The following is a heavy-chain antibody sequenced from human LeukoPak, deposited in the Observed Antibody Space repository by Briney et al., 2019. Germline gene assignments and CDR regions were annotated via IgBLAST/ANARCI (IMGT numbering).Heavy chain of an antibody. CDR1: GGSISSGGYY. CDR2: IYHSGST. Sequence: SQTLSLTCTVSGGSISSGGYYWSWTRQPPGKGLEWIGYIYHSGSTYYNPSLKSRVTISVDRSKNQFSLKLSSVTAADTAVYYCARQDTAMVTGAIDYWGQGTLVTVSS. D-gene: IGHD5-18*01. J-gene: IGHJ4*02. V-gene: IGHV4-30-2*01. CDR3: ARQDTAMVTGAIDY.